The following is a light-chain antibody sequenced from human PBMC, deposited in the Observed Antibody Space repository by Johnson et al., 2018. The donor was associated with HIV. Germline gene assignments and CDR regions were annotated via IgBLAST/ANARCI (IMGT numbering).Light chain of an antibody. CDR1: SSNIGSNT. V-gene: IGLV1-51*01. CDR3: GTWDSSLSAYV. J-gene: IGLJ1*01. CDR2: DNN. Sequence: QSVLTQAPSASGTPGQRVTISCSGSSSNIGSNTVNWYQQLPGTAPKLLIYDNNKRPSAIPDRFSGSKSGTSATLGVTGLQTGDEADYYCGTWDSSLSAYVFGTGPKVTVL.